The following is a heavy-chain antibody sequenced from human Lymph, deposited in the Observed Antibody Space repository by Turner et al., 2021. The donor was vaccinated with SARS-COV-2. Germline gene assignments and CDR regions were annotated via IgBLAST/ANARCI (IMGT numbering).Heavy chain of an antibody. Sequence: QVQLVQSGAEVKKPGASVKVSCKASGYTFTGSYMHWVRQAPGQGLEWMGWINPNSGGTNYAQKFQGRVTMTRDTSISAAYMELSRLRSDDTDVYYCARDVERYNDFWSGYSGGYGMDVWGQGTTVTVSS. J-gene: IGHJ6*02. CDR1: GYTFTGSY. V-gene: IGHV1-2*02. CDR3: ARDVERYNDFWSGYSGGYGMDV. D-gene: IGHD3-3*01. CDR2: INPNSGGT.